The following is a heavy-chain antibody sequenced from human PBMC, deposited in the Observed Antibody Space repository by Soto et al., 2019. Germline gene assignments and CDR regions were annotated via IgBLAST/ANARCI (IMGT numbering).Heavy chain of an antibody. CDR2: MNPNSGNT. CDR1: GYTFTSYD. J-gene: IGHJ4*02. V-gene: IGHV1-8*01. D-gene: IGHD2-15*01. CDR3: ARGRGACRGGSCYVDY. Sequence: ASVKVSCKASGYTFTSYDINWVRQATGQGLEWMGWMNPNSGNTGYAQKFQGRVTMTRNTSISTAYMELSSLRSEDTAVYYCARGRGACRGGSCYVDYWGQGTLVTVSS.